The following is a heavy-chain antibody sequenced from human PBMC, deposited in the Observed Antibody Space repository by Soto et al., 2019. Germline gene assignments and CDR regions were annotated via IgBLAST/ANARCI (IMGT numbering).Heavy chain of an antibody. CDR2: IYYSGST. CDR1: GGSISSGDYY. CDR3: ARASPVVTDV. D-gene: IGHD5-18*01. J-gene: IGHJ6*02. V-gene: IGHV4-30-4*01. Sequence: QVQLQESGPGLVKPSQTLSLTCTVSGGSISSGDYYWSWIRQPPGKGLEWIGYIYYSGSTYYNPSRKRRVTISVDTSKNHFSLELSSVTAADTAVYDCARASPVVTDVWGQGTTVTVSS.